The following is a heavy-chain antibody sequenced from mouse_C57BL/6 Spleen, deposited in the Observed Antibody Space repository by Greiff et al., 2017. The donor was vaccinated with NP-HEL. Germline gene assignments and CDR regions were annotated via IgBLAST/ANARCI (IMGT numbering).Heavy chain of an antibody. CDR1: GYTFTSYW. CDR2: IDPSDSET. D-gene: IGHD1-1*01. CDR3: ARDYGSNDKGGWFAY. Sequence: QVQLQQSGAELVRPGSSVKLSCKASGYTFTSYWMHWVKQRPIQGLEWIGNIDPSDSETHYNQKFKDKATLTVDKSSSTAYMQLSSLTSEDSAVYYCARDYGSNDKGGWFAYWGQGTLVTVSA. V-gene: IGHV1-52*01. J-gene: IGHJ3*01.